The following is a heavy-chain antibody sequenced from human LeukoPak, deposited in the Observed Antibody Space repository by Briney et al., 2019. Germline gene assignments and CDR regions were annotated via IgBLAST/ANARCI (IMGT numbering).Heavy chain of an antibody. CDR3: ARDGEYCSSTSCYPYYYYYMDV. CDR1: GFTFSSYA. Sequence: PGGSLRLSCAASGFTFSSYAMHWVRQAPGKGLEWVAVISYDGSNKYYADSVKGRFTISRDNSKNTLYLQMNSLRAEDTAVYYCARDGEYCSSTSCYPYYYYYMDVWGKGTTVTVSS. CDR2: ISYDGSNK. D-gene: IGHD2-2*01. V-gene: IGHV3-30-3*01. J-gene: IGHJ6*03.